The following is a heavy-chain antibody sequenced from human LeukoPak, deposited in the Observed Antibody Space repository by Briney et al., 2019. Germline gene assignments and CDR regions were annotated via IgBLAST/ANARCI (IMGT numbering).Heavy chain of an antibody. D-gene: IGHD3-22*01. CDR3: ARDFKRHYYDSSGSPPDY. J-gene: IGHJ4*02. V-gene: IGHV1-18*01. Sequence: ASVKVSCKASGGTFGSYAISWVRQAPGQGLEWMGWISAYNGNTNYAQKLQGRVTMTTDTSTSTAYMELRSLRSDDTAVYYCARDFKRHYYDSSGSPPDYWGQGTLVTVSS. CDR1: GGTFGSYA. CDR2: ISAYNGNT.